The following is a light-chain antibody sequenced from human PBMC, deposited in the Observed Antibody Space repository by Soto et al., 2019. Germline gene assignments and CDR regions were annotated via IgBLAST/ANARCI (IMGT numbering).Light chain of an antibody. CDR2: DVS. V-gene: IGLV2-14*03. CDR3: SSYRRNSVI. J-gene: IGLJ2*01. CDR1: SSDVGDHNY. Sequence: QSALTQPASVSGSPGQTITISCTGTSSDVGDHNYVSWYQQHPGKAPKLVIYDVSGRPSGVSYRFSGSESGNTASLTISGLQAEDEDDYSCSSYRRNSVIFGGGTKLTVL.